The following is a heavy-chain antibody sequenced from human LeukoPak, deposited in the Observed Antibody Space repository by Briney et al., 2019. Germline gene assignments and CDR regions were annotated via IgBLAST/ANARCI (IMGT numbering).Heavy chain of an antibody. Sequence: ASVKVSCKASGYTFTSYDINWVRQATGQGLEWMGWMNPNSGNTGYAQKFQGRVTMTRNTSISTAYMELSSLRSEDTAVYYCARAPHYYGSLVDYWGQGTLVTVSS. CDR3: ARAPHYYGSLVDY. CDR1: GYTFTSYD. J-gene: IGHJ4*02. D-gene: IGHD3-10*01. V-gene: IGHV1-8*01. CDR2: MNPNSGNT.